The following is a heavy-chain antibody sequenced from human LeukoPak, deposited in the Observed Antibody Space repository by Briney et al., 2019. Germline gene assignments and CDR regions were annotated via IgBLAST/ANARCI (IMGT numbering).Heavy chain of an antibody. CDR2: ISGSGGST. CDR3: AKGSYSSGWYSSDY. V-gene: IGHV3-23*01. D-gene: IGHD6-19*01. J-gene: IGHJ4*02. Sequence: GGSLRLSCVASGFTFSNYAMSWVRQAPGKGLEWVSAISGSGGSTYYADSVKGRFTISRDNSKNTLYLQMNSLRAEDTAVYYCAKGSYSSGWYSSDYWGQGTLVTVSS. CDR1: GFTFSNYA.